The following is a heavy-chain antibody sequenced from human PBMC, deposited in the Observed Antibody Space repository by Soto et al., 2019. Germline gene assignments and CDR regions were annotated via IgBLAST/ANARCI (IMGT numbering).Heavy chain of an antibody. D-gene: IGHD1-26*01. CDR3: AKAWVIAY. V-gene: IGHV3-23*01. Sequence: GGSLRLSCAASGFTLSRYWMHWVRQAPGKGLVWVSTISGSGSSTYSADSVKGRFTISRDNSKNTLYLQMNSLRVEDTAIYYCAKAWVIAYWGQGTLVTVSS. CDR2: ISGSGSST. J-gene: IGHJ4*02. CDR1: GFTLSRYW.